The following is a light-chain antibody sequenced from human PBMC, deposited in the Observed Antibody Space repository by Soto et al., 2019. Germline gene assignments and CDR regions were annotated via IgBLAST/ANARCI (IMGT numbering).Light chain of an antibody. CDR1: QSISSY. CDR3: QQRYSTLYT. J-gene: IGKJ2*01. CDR2: AAS. Sequence: DIQMTQSPSSLSASVGDRVTITCRASQSISSYLNWYQQKPGKAPKLLIYAASSLQSRVPSRFSGSGSGTDFTLTISSLPPEDFATYYCQQRYSTLYTFGQGTKLEIK. V-gene: IGKV1-39*01.